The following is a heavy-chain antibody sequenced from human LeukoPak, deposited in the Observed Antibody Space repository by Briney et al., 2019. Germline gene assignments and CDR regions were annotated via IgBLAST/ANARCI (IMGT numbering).Heavy chain of an antibody. CDR2: SYWNDDN. CDR1: GFSLSTSGVG. CDR3: AHYGDYRFMYYFDY. D-gene: IGHD4-17*01. Sequence: ASGPTLLKPTPPLTLTFTFSGFSLSTSGVGVGWIRQPPGKALEWLALSYWNDDNRYSPSLKSRLTITKDTSKNQVVLKMTNMDPVDTATYYCAHYGDYRFMYYFDYWGQGTLVTVSS. V-gene: IGHV2-5*01. J-gene: IGHJ4*02.